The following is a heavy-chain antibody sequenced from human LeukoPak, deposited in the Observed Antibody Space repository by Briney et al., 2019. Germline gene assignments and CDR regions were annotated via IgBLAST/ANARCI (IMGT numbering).Heavy chain of an antibody. CDR1: GFTLSKHW. J-gene: IGHJ4*02. CDR3: VRDGASTTPYDC. Sequence: PGGSLRLSCTASGFTLSKHWMHWIRQVPGKGLVWVSNIDPDGTRTSHADSVKGRFTISRDNAKNTLYLHMDSLRAEDTAIYYCVRDGASTTPYDCWGQGTLVTVSS. D-gene: IGHD2-15*01. V-gene: IGHV3-74*01. CDR2: IDPDGTRT.